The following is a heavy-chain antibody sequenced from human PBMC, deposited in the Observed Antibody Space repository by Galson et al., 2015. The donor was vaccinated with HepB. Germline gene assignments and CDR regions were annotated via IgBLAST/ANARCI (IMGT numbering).Heavy chain of an antibody. CDR3: AKDNRGGNNWSKFDY. CDR2: IGGSGGAT. Sequence: SLRLSCAASGFTFSSYAMNWVRQGPEKGLEWVSTIGGSGGATHYADSVKGRFTISRDDSKSTLYLQMNSLRAEDTAVYFCAKDNRGGNNWSKFDYWGQGTLVTVSS. J-gene: IGHJ4*02. V-gene: IGHV3-23*01. CDR1: GFTFSSYA. D-gene: IGHD1-1*01.